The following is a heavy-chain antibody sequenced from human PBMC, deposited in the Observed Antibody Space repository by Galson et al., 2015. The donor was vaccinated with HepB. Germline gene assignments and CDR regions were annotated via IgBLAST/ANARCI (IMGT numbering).Heavy chain of an antibody. Sequence: LRLSCAASGFTFSSYWMSWVRQAPGKGLEWAANIKNDGSEKYYVDSVKGRFTISRDNAKNALYLQMNSLGAEDTAVYYCARGRSVDIWGQGTMVTVSA. CDR2: IKNDGSEK. CDR3: ARGRSVDI. CDR1: GFTFSSYW. J-gene: IGHJ3*02. D-gene: IGHD3-10*01. V-gene: IGHV3-7*01.